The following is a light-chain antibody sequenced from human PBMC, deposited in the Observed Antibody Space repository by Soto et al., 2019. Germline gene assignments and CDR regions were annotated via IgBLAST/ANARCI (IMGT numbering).Light chain of an antibody. J-gene: IGKJ5*01. Sequence: RASQFVSSRSLAWYQQKLGQAPRLLIYGASNRATGIPGRFSASGSGTDFTLTITPLEPEDFAVYFRQQYANSPITFGQGTRLDIK. CDR3: QQYANSPIT. V-gene: IGKV3-20*01. CDR1: QFVSSRS. CDR2: GAS.